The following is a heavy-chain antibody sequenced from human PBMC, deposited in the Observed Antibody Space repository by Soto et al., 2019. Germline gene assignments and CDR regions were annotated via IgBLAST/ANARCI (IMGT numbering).Heavy chain of an antibody. CDR1: GASISPYY. D-gene: IGHD3-22*01. CDR3: VRYDSSGFVYNRFDS. CDR2: IYYRGTT. Sequence: PSETLSLTCTVSGASISPYYWSWIRQPPGKELEWIGYIYYRGTTNYSPSLKSRVTMSVDTSKNQFSLQLTSVTAADTAVYYCVRYDSSGFVYNRFDSWGQGILVTVSS. V-gene: IGHV4-59*08. J-gene: IGHJ4*02.